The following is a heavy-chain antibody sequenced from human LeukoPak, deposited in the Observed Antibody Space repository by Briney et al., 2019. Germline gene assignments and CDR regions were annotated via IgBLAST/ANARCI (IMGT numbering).Heavy chain of an antibody. CDR3: ARGPYSYDSSGAFDI. Sequence: SETLSLTCTVSGGSISSSSNDWAWIRQPPGKGLEWIGSVHYSESTYYNPSLKSRVTISGDTSKNQFSLKLSSVTAADTAMYYCARGPYSYDSSGAFDIWGQGTMVTVSS. CDR1: GGSISSSSND. J-gene: IGHJ3*02. D-gene: IGHD3-22*01. CDR2: VHYSEST. V-gene: IGHV4-39*07.